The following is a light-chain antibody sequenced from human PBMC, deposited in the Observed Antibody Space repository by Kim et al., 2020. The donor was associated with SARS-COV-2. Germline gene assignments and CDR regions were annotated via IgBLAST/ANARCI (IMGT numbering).Light chain of an antibody. CDR1: QTILIY. V-gene: IGKV1-39*01. Sequence: SVGDRLTLTCTAIQTILIYLEWYQQKPGKAPKLLIYSASTLQSGVPSRFSGSGSGTDFTLTISSLQPEDFATYYCQHINNTPPITFGQGTQLDIK. J-gene: IGKJ5*01. CDR3: QHINNTPPIT. CDR2: SAS.